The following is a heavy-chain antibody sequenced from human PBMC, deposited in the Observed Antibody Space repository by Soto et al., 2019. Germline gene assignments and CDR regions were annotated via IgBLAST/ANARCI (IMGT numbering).Heavy chain of an antibody. J-gene: IGHJ4*02. CDR1: GFTFSSYG. D-gene: IGHD3-10*01. Sequence: QVQLVESGGGVVQPGRSLRLSCAASGFTFSSYGMHWVRQAPGKGLEWVAVIWYDGSNKYYADSVKGRFTISRHNSKNTLYLQMNSLRAEDTAVYYCARDGYGSGSYYIDYWGQGTLVTVSS. CDR2: IWYDGSNK. V-gene: IGHV3-33*01. CDR3: ARDGYGSGSYYIDY.